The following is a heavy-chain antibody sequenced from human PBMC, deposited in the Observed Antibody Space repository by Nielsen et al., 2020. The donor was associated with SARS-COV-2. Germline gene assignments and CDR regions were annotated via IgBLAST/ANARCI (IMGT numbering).Heavy chain of an antibody. Sequence: GESLKISCQGSGYTFTNSWITWMRQMPGKGLEWLGRIDPRDSYTNYSPSFQGHVTISVDKSINTAYLQWNSLKASDTAMYFCASDSSSLGALEDAFDIWGQGTMVTVSS. CDR1: GYTFTNSW. CDR2: IDPRDSYT. J-gene: IGHJ3*02. CDR3: ASDSSSLGALEDAFDI. D-gene: IGHD6-13*01. V-gene: IGHV5-10-1*01.